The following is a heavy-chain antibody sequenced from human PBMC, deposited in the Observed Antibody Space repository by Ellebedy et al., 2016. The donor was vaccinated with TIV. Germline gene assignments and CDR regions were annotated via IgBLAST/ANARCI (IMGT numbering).Heavy chain of an antibody. CDR1: EFTFSSYG. D-gene: IGHD3-10*01. CDR2: IWYDGSNK. CDR3: AREPMVRGVIRRGYAMDV. J-gene: IGHJ6*02. V-gene: IGHV3-33*01. Sequence: GGSLRLSXAASEFTFSSYGMHWVRQAPGKGLEWVAVIWYDGSNKYYADSVKGRFTISRDNSKNTLYLQMNSLRAEDTALYYCAREPMVRGVIRRGYAMDVWGQGTTVTVSS.